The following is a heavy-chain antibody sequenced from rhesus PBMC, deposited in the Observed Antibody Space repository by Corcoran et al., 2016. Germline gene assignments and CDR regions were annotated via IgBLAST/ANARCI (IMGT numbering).Heavy chain of an antibody. CDR2: IYGSSGST. Sequence: QVQLQESGPGLVKPSETLSLTCAVSGYSISSNYWSWIRQPPGKGLECIGYIYGSSGSTYYNPTLKSRVTIYAAPSENQFSLKLSSVTAADTAVYYCARDCTGSGCYGAFDFWGQGLRVTVSS. V-gene: IGHV4-147*01. J-gene: IGHJ3*01. CDR3: ARDCTGSGCYGAFDF. D-gene: IGHD2-21*01. CDR1: GYSISSNY.